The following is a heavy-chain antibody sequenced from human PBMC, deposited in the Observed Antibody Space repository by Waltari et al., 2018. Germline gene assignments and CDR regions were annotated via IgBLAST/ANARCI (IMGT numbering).Heavy chain of an antibody. J-gene: IGHJ4*02. CDR2: MSGGGGST. Sequence: EVQLVESGGGLVQPGGSLRLSCAASGFTFNSYAMSWVRQAPGEGLEWGSAMSGGGGSTCYADSVKGRFTISRDNSKNTLYLQMNSLRAEDTAVYYCAKAGPEVVAATPEDYWGQGTLVTVPT. CDR1: GFTFNSYA. CDR3: AKAGPEVVAATPEDY. D-gene: IGHD2-15*01. V-gene: IGHV3-23*04.